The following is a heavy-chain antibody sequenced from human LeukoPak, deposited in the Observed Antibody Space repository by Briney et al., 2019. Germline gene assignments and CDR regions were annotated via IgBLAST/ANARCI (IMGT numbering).Heavy chain of an antibody. J-gene: IGHJ4*02. V-gene: IGHV1-18*01. CDR3: ARDSSIVDTASGY. CDR1: GYTFSSCG. Sequence: ASVKVSCKASGYTFSSCGISWVRQAPGQGLEWLGWISAYSGNTNYAQKLQGRVTMTTDTSTSTAYMELRSLRSDDTAVYYCARDSSIVDTASGYWGQGTLVTVSS. D-gene: IGHD5-18*01. CDR2: ISAYSGNT.